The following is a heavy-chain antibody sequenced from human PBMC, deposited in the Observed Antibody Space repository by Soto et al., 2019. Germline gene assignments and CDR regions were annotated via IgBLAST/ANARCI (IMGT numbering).Heavy chain of an antibody. V-gene: IGHV4-59*01. CDR2: IYYSGST. Sequence: PSETLSLTCTVSGGSISSYYWSWIRQPPGKGLEWIGYIYYSGSTNYNPSLKSRVTISVDTSKNQFSLKLSSVTAADTAVYYCARVSSQVAIFGVVTPYYYGIDVWGQGTTVTVSS. CDR3: ARVSSQVAIFGVVTPYYYGIDV. CDR1: GGSISSYY. D-gene: IGHD3-3*01. J-gene: IGHJ6*02.